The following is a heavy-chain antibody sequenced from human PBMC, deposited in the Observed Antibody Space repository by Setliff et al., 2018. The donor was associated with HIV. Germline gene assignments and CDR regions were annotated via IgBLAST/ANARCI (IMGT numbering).Heavy chain of an antibody. Sequence: GGSLRLSCAASGFTFSTYAMHWVRQAPGKGLEWVSVISYDGNNKYYADSVKGRFTISRDNSKNTLYLQMNSLRAEDTAVYYCTRDLNLPGGEDFDFWGQGTMVTVSS. J-gene: IGHJ3*01. V-gene: IGHV3-30-3*01. CDR2: ISYDGNNK. D-gene: IGHD2-2*01. CDR1: GFTFSTYA. CDR3: TRDLNLPGGEDFDF.